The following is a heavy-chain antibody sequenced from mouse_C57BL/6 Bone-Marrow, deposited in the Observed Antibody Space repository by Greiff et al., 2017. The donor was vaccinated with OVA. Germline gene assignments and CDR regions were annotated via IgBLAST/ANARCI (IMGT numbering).Heavy chain of an antibody. J-gene: IGHJ2*01. D-gene: IGHD3-2*02. CDR3: AREAQALYYFDY. Sequence: EVQLQQSGPELVKPGASVKIPCKASGYTFTDYNMDWVKQSHGQSLEWIGDINPNNGGTIYNQKFKGKATLTVDKSSSTAYLELRSLTSEDTAVYYCAREAQALYYFDYWGQGTTLTVSS. CDR2: INPNNGGT. V-gene: IGHV1-18*01. CDR1: GYTFTDYN.